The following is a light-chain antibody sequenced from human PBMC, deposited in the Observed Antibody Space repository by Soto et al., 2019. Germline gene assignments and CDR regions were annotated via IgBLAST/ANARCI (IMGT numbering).Light chain of an antibody. V-gene: IGLV2-8*01. CDR1: SSDVGGYNY. CDR2: EVS. Sequence: QSVLTQPPSASGSPGQSVTISCTGTSSDVGGYNYVSWYQQHPGKAPKLMIYEVSNRPSGVPDRFSGSKSGNTASLTVSGLQAEDEADYYCISYAGSNLLYVFGTGTRSPS. CDR3: ISYAGSNLLYV. J-gene: IGLJ1*01.